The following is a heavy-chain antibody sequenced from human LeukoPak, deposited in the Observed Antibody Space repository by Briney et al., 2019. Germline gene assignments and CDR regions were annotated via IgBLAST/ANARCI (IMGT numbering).Heavy chain of an antibody. CDR2: ISSSSSYI. D-gene: IGHD3-22*01. J-gene: IGHJ6*02. V-gene: IGHV3-21*01. CDR1: GFTFSSYS. CDR3: ARRYYYDSSGYYYGMDV. Sequence: PGGSLRLSCAASGFTFSSYSMNWVRQAPGKGLEWVSSISSSSSYIYYADSVKGRFTISRDNAKNSLYLQMNSLRAEDTAVYYCARRYYYDSSGYYYGMDVWGQGTTVTVSS.